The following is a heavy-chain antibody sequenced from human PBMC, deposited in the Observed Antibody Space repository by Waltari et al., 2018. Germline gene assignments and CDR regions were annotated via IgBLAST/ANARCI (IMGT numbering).Heavy chain of an antibody. CDR2: SGTGGNT. D-gene: IGHD6-13*01. V-gene: IGHV3-23*04. CDR3: AKGMRYSSSAIDS. Sequence: EVQLVESGGGLVQPGESLRLSCAASGVTFSRHAMSWVRQAPGKGLEWVSASGTGGNTYSADSVKGRFTISRDNSMNTLYLQMISLRAEDTAVYYCAKGMRYSSSAIDSWGQGTLVTVSS. J-gene: IGHJ4*02. CDR1: GVTFSRHA.